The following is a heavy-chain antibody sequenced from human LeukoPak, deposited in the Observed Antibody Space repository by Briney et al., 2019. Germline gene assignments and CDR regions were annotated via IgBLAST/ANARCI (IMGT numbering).Heavy chain of an antibody. J-gene: IGHJ4*02. CDR2: ITSSGDGT. CDR1: GFTFSIYA. CDR3: AKDRPNYYGSNGHYYRRDGDY. Sequence: TGGSLRLSCAASGFTFSIYAMSWVRQAPGQGLQWVSSITSSGDGTYYAVSVKGRFTISRDNSENMLYLQMNSLRVEDTAVYFCAKDRPNYYGSNGHYYRRDGDYWGQGTLVTVSS. D-gene: IGHD3-22*01. V-gene: IGHV3-23*01.